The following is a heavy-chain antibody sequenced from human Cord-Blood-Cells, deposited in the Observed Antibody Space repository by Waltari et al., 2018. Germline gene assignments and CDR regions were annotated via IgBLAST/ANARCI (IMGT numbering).Heavy chain of an antibody. J-gene: IGHJ3*02. V-gene: IGHV4-39*01. CDR2: IYYSGST. D-gene: IGHD2-2*01. Sequence: QLQLQVSGPGLVKPSETLSLTCTVSGGSLITLLYYWGWFRQPQGKGLEWIWSIYYSGSTYYNPSLKSRVTISVDTSKNQFSLKLSSVTAADTAVYYCARRVGYCSSTSCYDAFDIWGQGTMVTVSS. CDR3: ARRVGYCSSTSCYDAFDI. CDR1: GGSLITLLYY.